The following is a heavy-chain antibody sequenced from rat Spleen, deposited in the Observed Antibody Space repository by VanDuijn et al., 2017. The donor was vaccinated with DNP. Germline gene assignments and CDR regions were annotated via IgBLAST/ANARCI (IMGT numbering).Heavy chain of an antibody. J-gene: IGHJ2*01. CDR1: GFIFSDYY. Sequence: EVQLVESGGGLVLPGRSQKLSCAASGFIFSDYYMAWVRQAPTKGLEWVAYIRYDGGTSYYGDSVKGRFTISRDNAKSTLSLQMISLRSEDMATYYCAIQLGVFDYWDQGVMVTVSS. D-gene: IGHD5-1*01. CDR3: AIQLGVFDY. CDR2: IRYDGGTS. V-gene: IGHV5-22*01.